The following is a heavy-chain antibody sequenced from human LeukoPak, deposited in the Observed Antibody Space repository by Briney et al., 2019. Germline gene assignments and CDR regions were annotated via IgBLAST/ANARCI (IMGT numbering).Heavy chain of an antibody. CDR1: GFTFGSYS. J-gene: IGHJ4*02. CDR3: ARESITGHRDFDY. D-gene: IGHD1-20*01. CDR2: ISSGSRTI. V-gene: IGHV3-48*01. Sequence: GGSLRLSCAASGFTFGSYSMNWVRQAPGKGLEWISYISSGSRTIYYADSVEGRFTVSRDNAKNSLYLQMRSLRAEDTAVYYCARESITGHRDFDYWGQGTLVTVFS.